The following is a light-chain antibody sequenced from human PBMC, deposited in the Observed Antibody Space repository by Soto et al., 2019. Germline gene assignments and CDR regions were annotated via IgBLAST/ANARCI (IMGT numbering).Light chain of an antibody. J-gene: IGKJ1*01. Sequence: EIVLTQSPGTLSLSPGERDTLSCRASQSVTSNYLAWYQQKPGQAPSLLIYGASARAAGIPDRFSGSGTGTDFALTISGLEPEDFAVYFCQQYASSPWTFGQGTKVEIK. V-gene: IGKV3-20*01. CDR2: GAS. CDR1: QSVTSNY. CDR3: QQYASSPWT.